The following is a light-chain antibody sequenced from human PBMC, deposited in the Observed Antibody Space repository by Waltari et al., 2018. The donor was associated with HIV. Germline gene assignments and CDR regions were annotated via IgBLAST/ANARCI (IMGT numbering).Light chain of an antibody. Sequence: QSALTQPASVSGSPGQSITISCTGTSSDVGSYNLVSWYQQHPGKAPKLMIYEVSKRPSGVSKRFSGSKSGNTASLTISGLQAEDEADYYCCSYAGSYTYVFGTGTKVTVL. CDR2: EVS. CDR1: SSDVGSYNL. CDR3: CSYAGSYTYV. J-gene: IGLJ1*01. V-gene: IGLV2-23*02.